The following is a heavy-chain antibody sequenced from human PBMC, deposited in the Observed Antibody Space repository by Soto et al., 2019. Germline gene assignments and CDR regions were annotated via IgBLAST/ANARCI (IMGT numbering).Heavy chain of an antibody. CDR1: GDSISSRSYY. V-gene: IGHV4-39*01. D-gene: IGHD2-21*02. CDR3: ARQRTSVVTQAYFDV. Sequence: SETLSLTCTVTGDSISSRSYYWGWIRQPPGKGLEWIGSIYYSGSTYNNPSLRSRVPMSIDTSKDQFSLKLKSVTAADTALYFCARQRTSVVTQAYFDVWGPGPLVTVSS. CDR2: IYYSGST. J-gene: IGHJ4*02.